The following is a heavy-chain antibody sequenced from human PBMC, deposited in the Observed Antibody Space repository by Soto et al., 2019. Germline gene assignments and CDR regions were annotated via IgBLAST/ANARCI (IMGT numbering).Heavy chain of an antibody. CDR3: ARDIRSSSGYRAYNWFDP. V-gene: IGHV3-33*01. CDR2: IWYDGSNK. D-gene: IGHD3-22*01. J-gene: IGHJ5*02. Sequence: GGSLRLSCAASGFTFSSYGMHWVRQAPGKGLEWVAVIWYDGSNKYYADSVKGRFTISRDNSKNTLYLQMNSLRAEDTAVYYCARDIRSSSGYRAYNWFDPWGQGTLVTVSS. CDR1: GFTFSSYG.